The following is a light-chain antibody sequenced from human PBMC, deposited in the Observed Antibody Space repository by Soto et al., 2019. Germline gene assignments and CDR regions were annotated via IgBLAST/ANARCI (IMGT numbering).Light chain of an antibody. CDR3: HKYNASPLT. CDR2: KAS. CDR1: QSINSW. Sequence: DIQMTQSPSTLSASVGDSVTITCRASQSINSWLAWYQHKPGKAPKLLIYKASNLQSGVPSRFSGSGSGTEFTLTISSLKPDDFANYYCHKYNASPLTFGGGTKVEIK. V-gene: IGKV1-5*03. J-gene: IGKJ4*01.